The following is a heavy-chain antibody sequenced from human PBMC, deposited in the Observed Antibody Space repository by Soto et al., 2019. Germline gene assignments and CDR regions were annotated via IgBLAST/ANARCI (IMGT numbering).Heavy chain of an antibody. D-gene: IGHD3-22*01. CDR1: GYSFTSYW. V-gene: IGHV5-51*01. CDR3: ARRYYDSSGYHNWFDP. J-gene: IGHJ5*02. Sequence: GESLKISCKGSGYSFTSYWIGWVRQMPGKGLEWMGIIYPGDSDTRYSPSFQGQVTISADKSISTAYLQWSSLKASDTAVYYCARRYYDSSGYHNWFDPWGQGTLVTVSS. CDR2: IYPGDSDT.